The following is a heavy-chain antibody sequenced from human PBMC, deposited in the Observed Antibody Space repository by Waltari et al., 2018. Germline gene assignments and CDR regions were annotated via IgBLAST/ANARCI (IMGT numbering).Heavy chain of an antibody. Sequence: QVQLVQSGAEVKKPGASVKVSCKVSGSTLTELSMHWVRQAPGKGLEWMGGFDPEDGETIYAQKFQGRVTMTEDTSTDTAYMELSSLRSEDTAVYYCATARPNYYDSSGYYYAFDYWGQGTLVTVSS. CDR1: GSTLTELS. J-gene: IGHJ4*02. D-gene: IGHD3-22*01. CDR2: FDPEDGET. CDR3: ATARPNYYDSSGYYYAFDY. V-gene: IGHV1-24*01.